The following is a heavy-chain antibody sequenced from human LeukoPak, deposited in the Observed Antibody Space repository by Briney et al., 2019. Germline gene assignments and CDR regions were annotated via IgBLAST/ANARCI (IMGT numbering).Heavy chain of an antibody. CDR1: GFIFNDYW. V-gene: IGHV3-74*01. D-gene: IGHD3-3*01. CDR3: VSGSLQSGHNFDY. CDR2: IKYDGSAT. J-gene: IGHJ4*02. Sequence: PGGSLRLSCAASGFIFNDYWMHWIRQVPGKGLVWVSHIKYDGSATNYADSVKGRFTISRDNAKNTLYLQMNSLRAEDTAVYYCVSGSLQSGHNFDYWGQGALVTVSS.